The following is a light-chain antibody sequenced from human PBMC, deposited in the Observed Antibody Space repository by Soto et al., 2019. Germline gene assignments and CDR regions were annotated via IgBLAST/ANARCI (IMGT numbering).Light chain of an antibody. CDR2: EVS. Sequence: QSALTQPHSASGSPGQSVTISCTGTSSDVGGYNYVSWYQQHPGKAPKLMIYEVSKRPSGVPDRFSGSKSGNTASLTVSVLQAEDEADYYCSSYAGSNNWVFGGGTKLTVL. CDR3: SSYAGSNNWV. V-gene: IGLV2-8*01. CDR1: SSDVGGYNY. J-gene: IGLJ3*02.